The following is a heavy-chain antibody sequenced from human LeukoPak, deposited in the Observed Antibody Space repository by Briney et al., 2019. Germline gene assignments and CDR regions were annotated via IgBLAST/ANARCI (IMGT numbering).Heavy chain of an antibody. D-gene: IGHD3-22*01. Sequence: GGSLRLSCAASGFTFSSYAMSWVRQAPGKGLEWVSGITGSGGSTFYADSVKGRFTISRDNSKNTLYLQMNSLRAEDTAVFYCAKNRDAMIVYPFAFDIWGQGTMVTVSS. CDR1: GFTFSSYA. V-gene: IGHV3-23*01. CDR2: ITGSGGST. CDR3: AKNRDAMIVYPFAFDI. J-gene: IGHJ3*02.